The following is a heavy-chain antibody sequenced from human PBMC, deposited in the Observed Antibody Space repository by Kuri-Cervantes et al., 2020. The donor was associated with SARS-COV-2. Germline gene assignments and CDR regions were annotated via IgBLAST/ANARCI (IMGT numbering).Heavy chain of an antibody. CDR1: GFTFSNAW. Sequence: GESLKISCAASGFTFSNAWMSWVRQAPGKGLEWVGRIKSKTDGGTTDYAAPVKGRFTISRDDSKNTLYLQMNSLRAEDTAVYYCAKDPRIAAPFDYWGQGTLVTVSS. V-gene: IGHV3-15*01. D-gene: IGHD6-6*01. CDR2: IKSKTDGGTT. J-gene: IGHJ4*02. CDR3: AKDPRIAAPFDY.